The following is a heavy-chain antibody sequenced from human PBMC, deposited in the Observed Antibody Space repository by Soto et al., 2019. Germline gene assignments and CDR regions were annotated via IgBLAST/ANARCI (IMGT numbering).Heavy chain of an antibody. CDR1: GTPFDTFT. J-gene: IGHJ5*02. Sequence: SVKVSCKPSGTPFDTFTFSWVRQAPGQGLEWMGGFVPMFGSASIAQRFQGRVRITADASTGTGYMELSDLRSEDSAIYYCAREDDTTGHYSWFDPWGPGTLVTVS. CDR2: FVPMFGSA. V-gene: IGHV1-69*13. CDR3: AREDDTTGHYSWFDP. D-gene: IGHD3-9*01.